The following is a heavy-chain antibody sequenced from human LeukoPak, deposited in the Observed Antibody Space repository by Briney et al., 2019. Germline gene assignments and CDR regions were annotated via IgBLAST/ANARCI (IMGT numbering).Heavy chain of an antibody. Sequence: GGSLRLSCAASGFTFSSYAMSWVRQAPGKGLEWVSVISGSGGSTYYADSVKGRFTISRDNSKNTLYLQMNSLRAEDTAVYYCAKNQGDYDFWSGYPLGGPFDYWGQGTLVTVSS. J-gene: IGHJ4*02. CDR1: GFTFSSYA. CDR3: AKNQGDYDFWSGYPLGGPFDY. CDR2: ISGSGGST. D-gene: IGHD3-3*01. V-gene: IGHV3-23*01.